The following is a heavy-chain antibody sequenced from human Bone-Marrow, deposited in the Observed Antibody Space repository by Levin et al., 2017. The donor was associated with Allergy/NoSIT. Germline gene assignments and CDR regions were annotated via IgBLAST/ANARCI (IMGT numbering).Heavy chain of an antibody. CDR1: GYTFENHA. CDR3: AVTLSWDAHYRPRGIFDY. D-gene: IGHD3-16*02. Sequence: ASVKVSCKASGYTFENHAIHWVRQAPGQRLEGMGWSNVGDGETRYSHRLQGRVSISRDSSASIVSLELSSLTSDYTGRYFCAVTLSWDAHYRPRGIFDYWGQGTLVTVSS. CDR2: SNVGDGET. V-gene: IGHV1-3*01. J-gene: IGHJ4*02.